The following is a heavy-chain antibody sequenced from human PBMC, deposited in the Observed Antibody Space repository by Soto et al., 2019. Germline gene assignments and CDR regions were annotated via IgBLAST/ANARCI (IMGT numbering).Heavy chain of an antibody. J-gene: IGHJ6*02. D-gene: IGHD2-21*02. CDR2: LYWDDDK. CDR3: VQSRCGGDCLEIYSSHAYNGLDV. CDR1: GLSLRTTGVG. Sequence: QVTLKESGPTLVKPTQTLTLTCTMSGLSLRTTGVGVGWVRQPPGKALEWLALLYWDDDKRYSPSLRSRLTIAKDISEKQVVLTMTNVDTGDTATYYCVQSRCGGDCLEIYSSHAYNGLDVWGQGTTVTVSS. V-gene: IGHV2-5*02.